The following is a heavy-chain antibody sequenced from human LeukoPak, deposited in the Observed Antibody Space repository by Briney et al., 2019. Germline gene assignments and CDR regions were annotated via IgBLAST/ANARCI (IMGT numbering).Heavy chain of an antibody. V-gene: IGHV3-30-3*01. CDR2: ISYDGSNK. J-gene: IGHJ4*02. D-gene: IGHD4-23*01. CDR3: AKDRVYGGNSFDY. Sequence: GGSLRLSCAASGFTFSGYAMHWVRQAPGKGLEWVAVISYDGSNKYYADSVKGRFTISRDNSKNTLYLQMNSLRAEDTAVYYCAKDRVYGGNSFDYWGQGTLVTVSS. CDR1: GFTFSGYA.